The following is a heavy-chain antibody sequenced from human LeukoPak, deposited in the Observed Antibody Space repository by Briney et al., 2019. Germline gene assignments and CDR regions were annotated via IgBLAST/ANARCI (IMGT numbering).Heavy chain of an antibody. D-gene: IGHD3-9*01. V-gene: IGHV3-48*01. CDR1: VFTFSSYS. J-gene: IGHJ4*02. Sequence: QPGGSLRLSCAASVFTFSSYSMNWVRQAPGNGLEWISYISSSSNTIYYADSVKGRFTISRDNAKNSLYLQMNSLRAEDTAVYYCARGATGDRLGYLGQGSLVTVSS. CDR2: ISSSSNTI. CDR3: ARGATGDRLGY.